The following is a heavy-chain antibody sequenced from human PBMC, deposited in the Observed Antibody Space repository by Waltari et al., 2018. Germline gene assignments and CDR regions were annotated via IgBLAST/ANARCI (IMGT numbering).Heavy chain of an antibody. CDR2: IYISGST. CDR3: ARVFWTSASSGVSFLDP. J-gene: IGHJ5*02. Sequence: QVQLQESGPGLVKPSETLSLTCTVPGGSLSSYYWSWIRQPAGKGLEWIGRIYISGSTNYNPSLKSRVTMSLDTSKNHFSLTLSSVTAADTAVYYCARVFWTSASSGVSFLDPWGQGTLVTVSS. CDR1: GGSLSSYY. D-gene: IGHD3-3*01. V-gene: IGHV4-4*07.